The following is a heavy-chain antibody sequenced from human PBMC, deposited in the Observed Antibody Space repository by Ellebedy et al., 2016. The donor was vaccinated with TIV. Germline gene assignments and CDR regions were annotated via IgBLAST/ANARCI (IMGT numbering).Heavy chain of an antibody. CDR2: INHSGST. Sequence: SETLSLXXAVYGGSFSGYYWSWIRQPPGKGLEWIGEINHSGSTNYNPSLKSRVTISVDTSKNQFSLKLSSVTAADTAVYYCARIRMRGYFDYWGQGTLVTVSS. CDR3: ARIRMRGYFDY. D-gene: IGHD3-10*01. J-gene: IGHJ4*02. CDR1: GGSFSGYY. V-gene: IGHV4-34*01.